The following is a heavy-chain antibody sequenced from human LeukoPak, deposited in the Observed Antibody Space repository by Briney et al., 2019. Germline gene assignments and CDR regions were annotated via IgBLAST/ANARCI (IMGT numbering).Heavy chain of an antibody. V-gene: IGHV4-39*07. J-gene: IGHJ4*02. Sequence: SETLSLTCSVSGGSISSNNYYWGWIRQPPGKGLEWIASLYYSGSFYYNPSLKSRVTISVDTSKNHFSLKVTSVTAADTAVYYCARGPYSGYTLRPLDYWGQGTLVTVSS. CDR3: ARGPYSGYTLRPLDY. D-gene: IGHD5-12*01. CDR1: GGSISSNNYY. CDR2: LYYSGSF.